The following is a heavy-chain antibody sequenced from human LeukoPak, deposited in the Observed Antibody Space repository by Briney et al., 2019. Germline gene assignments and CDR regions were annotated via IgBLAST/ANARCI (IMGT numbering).Heavy chain of an antibody. CDR3: ARGGIAVAGTDY. D-gene: IGHD6-19*01. Sequence: SETLSLTCTVSGDSISSYYWSWIRQPPGKGLEWIGEINHSGSTNYNPSLKSRVTISVDTSKNQFSLKLSSVTAADTAVYYCARGGIAVAGTDYWGQGTLVTVSS. CDR2: INHSGST. CDR1: GDSISSYY. J-gene: IGHJ4*02. V-gene: IGHV4-34*01.